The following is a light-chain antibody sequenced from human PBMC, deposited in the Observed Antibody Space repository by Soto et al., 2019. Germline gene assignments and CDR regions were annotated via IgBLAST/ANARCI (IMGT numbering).Light chain of an antibody. CDR2: GAS. CDR1: QSVSNSY. CDR3: QQYGDSFWT. V-gene: IGKV3-20*01. Sequence: EIVLTQSPGTLSLSTGERATLSCRASQSVSNSYLAWYQQKPGQAPRLLIYGASSRATGIPDRFSGSGSGTDFTLTISRLEPEDFAVYYCQQYGDSFWTFGQGTKVDI. J-gene: IGKJ1*01.